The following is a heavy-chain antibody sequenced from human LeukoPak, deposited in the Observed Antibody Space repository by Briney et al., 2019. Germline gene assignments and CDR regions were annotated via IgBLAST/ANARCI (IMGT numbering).Heavy chain of an antibody. CDR2: ISGSGGGT. Sequence: GGSLRLSCAASGFTFSTDAMSWVRQAPGKGLEWVSGISGSGGGTYYADSVKGRFTISRDNSKNTLYLHMNSLRAEDTAAYYCAKEDYYDSSGYYPFDYWGQGTLVTVSS. V-gene: IGHV3-23*01. CDR3: AKEDYYDSSGYYPFDY. J-gene: IGHJ4*02. CDR1: GFTFSTDA. D-gene: IGHD3-22*01.